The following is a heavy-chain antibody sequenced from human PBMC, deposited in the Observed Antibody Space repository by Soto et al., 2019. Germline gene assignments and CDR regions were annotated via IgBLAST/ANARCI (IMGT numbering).Heavy chain of an antibody. CDR1: GGSISTYY. CDR3: AREMDTAVVFDY. CDR2: VFYSGST. V-gene: IGHV4-59*01. D-gene: IGHD5-18*01. Sequence: PSETLSLTCTVSGGSISTYYWNWIRQPPGKGLEWIGYVFYSGSTNYNPSLKSRVTISVDRSKNQFSLNLTSVTAADTAVYYCAREMDTAVVFDYWGQGAL. J-gene: IGHJ4*02.